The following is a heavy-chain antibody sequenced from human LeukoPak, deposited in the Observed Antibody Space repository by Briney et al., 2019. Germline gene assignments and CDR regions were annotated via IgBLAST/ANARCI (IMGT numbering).Heavy chain of an antibody. D-gene: IGHD3-10*01. CDR3: ARATRYGSGHNWFGP. J-gene: IGHJ5*02. CDR1: GGSIIIYY. Sequence: SETLSLTCTVSGGSIIIYYWSWIRQPPGKGLEWSGYIYYSGGTNYNPSLKSRVTISVDTSKNQFSLKLSSVTAADTAVYYCARATRYGSGHNWFGPCGQGALVTVSS. CDR2: IYYSGGT. V-gene: IGHV4-59*01.